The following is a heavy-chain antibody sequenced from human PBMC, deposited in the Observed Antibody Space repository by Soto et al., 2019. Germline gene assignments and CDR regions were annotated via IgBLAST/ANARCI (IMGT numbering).Heavy chain of an antibody. D-gene: IGHD2-2*01. CDR2: INPNSGGT. CDR1: GYTFTGYY. J-gene: IGHJ5*02. V-gene: IGHV1-2*02. CDR3: AREGYCSSTSCPYNWFDP. Sequence: QVQLVQSGAEVKKPGASVKVSCKASGYTFTGYYMHWVRQAPGQGLEWMGWINPNSGGTNYAQKFQGRVTMTRETSISTAYMELSRLRSDDMAVYYCAREGYCSSTSCPYNWFDPWGQGTLVTVSS.